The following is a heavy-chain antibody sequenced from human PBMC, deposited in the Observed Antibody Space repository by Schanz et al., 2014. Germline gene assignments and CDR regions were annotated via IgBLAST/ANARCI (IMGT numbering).Heavy chain of an antibody. J-gene: IGHJ3*01. D-gene: IGHD5-12*01. CDR1: GFTFASYA. V-gene: IGHV3-23*01. CDR3: ARDGGRDGYNLAFDV. Sequence: EVQLLESGGGLVQPGGSLRLSCAASGFTFASYAMSWVRQAPGKGLEWVSGISGSGSTQYADSVKGRFIISRDSSKNTLFLQMNSLRAEDTAVYFCARDGGRDGYNLAFDVWGQGTLVTVSS. CDR2: ISGSGST.